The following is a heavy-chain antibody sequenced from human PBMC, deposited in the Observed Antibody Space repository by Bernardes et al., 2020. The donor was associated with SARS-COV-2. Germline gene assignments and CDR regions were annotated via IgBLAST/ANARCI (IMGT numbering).Heavy chain of an antibody. J-gene: IGHJ3*02. Sequence: GGSLRLSCAASGFTFSSYAMSWVRQAPGKGLEWVSAISGSGGSTYSADSVKGRFTISRDNSKNTLYLQMNSLRAEDTAVYYCAKDSTPPSYCGGDCYGAFDIWGQGTMVTVSS. D-gene: IGHD2-21*02. CDR2: ISGSGGST. CDR3: AKDSTPPSYCGGDCYGAFDI. CDR1: GFTFSSYA. V-gene: IGHV3-23*01.